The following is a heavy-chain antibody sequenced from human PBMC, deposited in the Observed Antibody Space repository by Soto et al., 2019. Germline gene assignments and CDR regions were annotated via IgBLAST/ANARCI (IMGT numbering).Heavy chain of an antibody. D-gene: IGHD4-17*01. CDR2: ISSSGSST. Sequence: GGSLRLSCAASGFTFNSYSMNWVRQAPGKRQERVTSISSSGSSTYYADSVKGRFTISRDNSKNTLYLQMNSLRAEDTAVYYCAKAPDYGDQYYYYYMDVWGKGTTVTVS. CDR1: GFTFNSYS. J-gene: IGHJ6*03. CDR3: AKAPDYGDQYYYYYMDV. V-gene: IGHV3-23*01.